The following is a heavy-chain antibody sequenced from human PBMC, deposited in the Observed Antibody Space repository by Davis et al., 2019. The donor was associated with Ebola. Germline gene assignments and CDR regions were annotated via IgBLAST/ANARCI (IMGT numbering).Heavy chain of an antibody. D-gene: IGHD3-22*01. Sequence: AASVKVSCKASGGTFSSYAISWVRQAPGQGLEWMGIVNPSGGSTSYAQKFQGRVTMTRDTSTSTVYMELSSLRSEDTAVYYCARAIYYYDNSGYSDYWGQGTLVTVSS. CDR3: ARAIYYYDNSGYSDY. CDR1: GGTFSSYA. CDR2: VNPSGGST. V-gene: IGHV1-46*01. J-gene: IGHJ4*02.